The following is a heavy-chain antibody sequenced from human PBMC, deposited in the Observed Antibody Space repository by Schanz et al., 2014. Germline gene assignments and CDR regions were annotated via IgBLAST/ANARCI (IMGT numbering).Heavy chain of an antibody. D-gene: IGHD3-10*01. V-gene: IGHV3-11*01. CDR3: ARIGGSVFDY. CDR1: GFPFSHSF. Sequence: QVQLVDSGGGLVKPGGSLRLSCTASGFPFSHSFMAWIRQPPGRGLEWVSYIGNGGVTIYYAYSVKGRFTISRDNSKNSLYLQMNSLRAEDAAVYDCARIGGSVFDYWGQGTLVTVSS. J-gene: IGHJ4*02. CDR2: IGNGGVTI.